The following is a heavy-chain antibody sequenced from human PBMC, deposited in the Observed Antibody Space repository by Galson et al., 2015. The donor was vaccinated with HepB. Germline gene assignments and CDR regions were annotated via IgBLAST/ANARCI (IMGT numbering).Heavy chain of an antibody. CDR3: SRGGRSYCSHTTCRRPLEL. Sequence: SLRLSCAASGFKFNSFGMHWVRQAPGKGLEWVAIITYDGSTKYHVDSVKGRFAISRDNSKNTLFLDMNSLRPEDTAMYYCSRGGRSYCSHTTCRRPLELWGRGTLVTVSP. D-gene: IGHD2-15*01. J-gene: IGHJ2*01. V-gene: IGHV3-30*03. CDR1: GFKFNSFG. CDR2: ITYDGSTK.